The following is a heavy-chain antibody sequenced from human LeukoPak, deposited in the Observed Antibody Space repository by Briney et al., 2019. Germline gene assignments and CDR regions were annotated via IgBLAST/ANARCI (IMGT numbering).Heavy chain of an antibody. V-gene: IGHV4-59*01. D-gene: IGHD3-22*01. Sequence: PSETLSLTCTVSAGSITNYYWSWIRQPPGKGLEWIGYIYYSGSTNYNPSLKSRVTISVDTSKNQFSLKLSSVTAADTAVYYCAMYYYDSSGYYHDYWGQGTLVTVSS. CDR3: AMYYYDSSGYYHDY. J-gene: IGHJ4*02. CDR1: AGSITNYY. CDR2: IYYSGST.